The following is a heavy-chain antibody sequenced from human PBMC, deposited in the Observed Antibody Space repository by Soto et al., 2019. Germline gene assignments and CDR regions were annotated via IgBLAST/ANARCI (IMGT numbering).Heavy chain of an antibody. Sequence: GGSLRLSCAASGFTFSNAWMNWVRQAPGKGLEWVGRIKSKTDGGTTDYAAPVKGRFTISRDDSKNTLYLQMNSLKTEDTAVYYCTTASTRTTVTTLGVPDLDYYYYYGMDVWGQGTTVTVSS. CDR2: IKSKTDGGTT. D-gene: IGHD4-17*01. V-gene: IGHV3-15*07. J-gene: IGHJ6*02. CDR1: GFTFSNAW. CDR3: TTASTRTTVTTLGVPDLDYYYYYGMDV.